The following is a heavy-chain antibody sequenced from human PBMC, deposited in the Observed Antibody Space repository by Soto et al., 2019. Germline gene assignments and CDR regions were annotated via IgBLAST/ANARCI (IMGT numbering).Heavy chain of an antibody. CDR2: INPNSGGT. CDR1: GYTFTGYY. V-gene: IGHV1-2*02. Sequence: ASVKVSCKASGYTFTGYYMHWVRQAPGQGLEWMGWINPNSGGTNYAQKFQGRVTMTRDTSISTAYMELSRLRSDDTAVYYCARVVVPAAIGFDPWGQGTLVTVYS. D-gene: IGHD2-2*02. CDR3: ARVVVPAAIGFDP. J-gene: IGHJ5*02.